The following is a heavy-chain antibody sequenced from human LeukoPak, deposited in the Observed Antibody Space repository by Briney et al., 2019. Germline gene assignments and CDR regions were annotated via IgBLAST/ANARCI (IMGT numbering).Heavy chain of an antibody. CDR3: ARLTVDTADNSYFDY. J-gene: IGHJ4*02. D-gene: IGHD5-18*01. CDR2: ISSSSSYI. Sequence: GGSLRLSCAASGFKFSSYSTNWVRQAPGKGLEWVSSISSSSSYIYYADSVKGRFTISRDNAKNSLYLQMNSLRAEDTAVYYCARLTVDTADNSYFDYWGQGTLVTVSS. V-gene: IGHV3-21*01. CDR1: GFKFSSYS.